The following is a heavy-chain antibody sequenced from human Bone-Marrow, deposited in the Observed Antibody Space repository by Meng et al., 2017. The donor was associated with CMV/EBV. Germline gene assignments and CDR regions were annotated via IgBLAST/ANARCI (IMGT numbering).Heavy chain of an antibody. J-gene: IGHJ4*02. Sequence: GSLRLSCAVYGGSFSGYYWSWIRQPPGKGLEWIGEINHSGSTYYNPSLKSRVTISVDTSKNQFSLKLNSVTVADTALYYCARDSEAAARPWYFDYWGQGTLVTVSS. CDR3: ARDSEAAARPWYFDY. D-gene: IGHD6-6*01. CDR2: INHSGST. CDR1: GGSFSGYY. V-gene: IGHV4-34*01.